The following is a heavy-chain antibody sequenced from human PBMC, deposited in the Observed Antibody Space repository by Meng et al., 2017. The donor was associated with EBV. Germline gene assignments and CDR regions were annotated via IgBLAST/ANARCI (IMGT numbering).Heavy chain of an antibody. CDR2: VNHAGRT. CDR1: GESFSGYY. J-gene: IGHJ4*02. V-gene: IGHV4-34*01. CDR3: AEGRGTFDY. Sequence: QFQLQQWGAGLLKPSETLSLTCGLSGESFSGYYCSWVRQSPGKGLEWIGEVNHAGRTNFNPSLKSRVSISLDTSKNQFSLKLNSVTVADTAVYYCAEGRGTFDYWGRGTLVTVSS.